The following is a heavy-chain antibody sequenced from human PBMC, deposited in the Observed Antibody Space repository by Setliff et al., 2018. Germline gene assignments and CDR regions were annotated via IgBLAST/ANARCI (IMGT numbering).Heavy chain of an antibody. V-gene: IGHV3-48*01. J-gene: IGHJ6*03. Sequence: HPGGSLRLSCAASGFTFSSYGMHWVRQAPGKGPEWVSYISSGSDIIYYADSVKGRFTISRDNAKSSLYLQVNNLRAEDTAVYYCATNPRKGRSGGYFYDDPYYYYMDVWGKGTTVTVSS. CDR1: GFTFSSYG. D-gene: IGHD3-22*01. CDR2: ISSGSDII. CDR3: ATNPRKGRSGGYFYDDPYYYYMDV.